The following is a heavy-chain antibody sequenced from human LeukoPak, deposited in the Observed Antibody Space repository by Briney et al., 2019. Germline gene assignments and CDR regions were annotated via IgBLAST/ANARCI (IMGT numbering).Heavy chain of an antibody. D-gene: IGHD3-3*01. J-gene: IGHJ5*02. CDR1: GYTFTGYY. V-gene: IGHV1-2*02. CDR3: ARGDYDFWSGSLP. CDR2: INPNSGGT. Sequence: GASVKVSCKASGYTFTGYYMHWVRQAPGQGLEWMGWINPNSGGTNYAQKFQGRVTMTRDTSISTAYMELSRLSSDDTAVYYCARGDYDFWSGSLPWGQGTLVTVSS.